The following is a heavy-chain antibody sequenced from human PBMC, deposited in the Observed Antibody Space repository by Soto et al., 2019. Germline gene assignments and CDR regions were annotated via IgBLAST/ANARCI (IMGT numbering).Heavy chain of an antibody. J-gene: IGHJ1*01. V-gene: IGHV3-33*01. CDR3: ARASPYYYDSSGYPPAYFQH. Sequence: QVQLVESGGGVVQPGRSLRLSCAASGFTFSSYGMHWVRQAPGKGLEWVAVIWYDGSNKYYADSVKGRFTISRDNSKNTPYLQMNSLRAEDTAVYYCARASPYYYDSSGYPPAYFQHWGQGTLVTVSS. D-gene: IGHD3-22*01. CDR2: IWYDGSNK. CDR1: GFTFSSYG.